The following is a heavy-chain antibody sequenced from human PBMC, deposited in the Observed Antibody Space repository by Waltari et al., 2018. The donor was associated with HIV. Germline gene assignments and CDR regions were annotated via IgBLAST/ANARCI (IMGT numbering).Heavy chain of an antibody. CDR2: IWYDGSNK. D-gene: IGHD3-3*01. CDR3: ARSPYDFWSGYYGMDV. V-gene: IGHV3-33*01. J-gene: IGHJ6*02. Sequence: QVQLVESGGGVVQPGRSLRLSCAASGFPFTSYGMPWVRQAPGKGLEWVAVIWYDGSNKYYADSVKGRFTSSRDKSKNTLYLQMNSLRAEDTAVYYCARSPYDFWSGYYGMDVWGQGTTVTVSS. CDR1: GFPFTSYG.